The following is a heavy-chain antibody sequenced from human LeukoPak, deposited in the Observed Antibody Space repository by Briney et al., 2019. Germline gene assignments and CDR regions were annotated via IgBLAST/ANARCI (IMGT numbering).Heavy chain of an antibody. CDR3: AKGSNGDMVRGVIILY. CDR2: ISGSGGST. D-gene: IGHD3-10*01. Sequence: GGSLRLSCAASGFTFSSYAMSWVRQAPGKGLEWVSAISGSGGSTYYADSVKGRFTISRDNSKNTLYLQMNNLRAEDTAVYYCAKGSNGDMVRGVIILYWGQGTLVTVSS. V-gene: IGHV3-23*01. CDR1: GFTFSSYA. J-gene: IGHJ4*02.